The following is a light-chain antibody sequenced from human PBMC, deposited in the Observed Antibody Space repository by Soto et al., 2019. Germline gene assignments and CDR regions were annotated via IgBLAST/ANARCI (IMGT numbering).Light chain of an antibody. CDR1: QSISSY. V-gene: IGKV1-39*01. CDR3: QQYNSKRA. J-gene: IGKJ5*01. CDR2: AAS. Sequence: DIQMTQSPSSLSASVGDIVTSTCRASQSISSYLNWYQQKPGKAPKLLIYAASSLQSGVPSRFSGSGSGTDFTLTISSLQPEDFATYYCQQYNSKRAFGQGTQLEIK.